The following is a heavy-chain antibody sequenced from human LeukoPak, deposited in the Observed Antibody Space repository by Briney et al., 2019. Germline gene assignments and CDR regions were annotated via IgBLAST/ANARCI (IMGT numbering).Heavy chain of an antibody. CDR3: ARDRAAAGTEDWFDP. V-gene: IGHV1-18*01. D-gene: IGHD6-13*01. CDR2: ISAYNGNT. CDR1: GYTFTSYG. J-gene: IGHJ5*02. Sequence: GASVKVSCKASGYTFTSYGISWVRQAPGQGLEWMGWISAYNGNTNYAQKLQGRVTMTTDTSTSTAYMELRSLRSDDTAVYYCARDRAAAGTEDWFDPWGQGTLVTVSS.